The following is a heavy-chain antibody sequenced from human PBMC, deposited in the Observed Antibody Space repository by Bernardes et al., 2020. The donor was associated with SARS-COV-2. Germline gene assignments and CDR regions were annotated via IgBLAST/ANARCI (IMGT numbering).Heavy chain of an antibody. D-gene: IGHD6-19*01. CDR2: MNPNSGNT. J-gene: IGHJ4*02. CDR3: ARGGVLGGWFPFDY. V-gene: IGHV1-8*01. Sequence: ASVKVSCKASGYTFTSYDIDWVRQATGQGLEWMGWMNPNSGNTGYAQKFQGRVTMTRNTSISTAYMELSSLRSEDTAVYYCARGGVLGGWFPFDYWGQGTLVTVSS. CDR1: GYTFTSYD.